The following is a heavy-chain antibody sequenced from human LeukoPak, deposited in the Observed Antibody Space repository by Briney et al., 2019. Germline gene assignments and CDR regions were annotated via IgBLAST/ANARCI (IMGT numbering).Heavy chain of an antibody. J-gene: IGHJ6*02. V-gene: IGHV3-72*01. D-gene: IGHD3-22*01. CDR1: GFTFRDFY. CDR3: ARGARVVSDSNFYGFDV. CDR2: SRGQRHGYST. Sequence: GGSLRLSCAASGFTFRDFYMTWIRQAPGKGLEWVGRSRGQRHGYSTEYASSVKGRFTISRDLSKNLMFLQMNNLQSEDTAVYYCARGARVVSDSNFYGFDVWGQGTTVTVPS.